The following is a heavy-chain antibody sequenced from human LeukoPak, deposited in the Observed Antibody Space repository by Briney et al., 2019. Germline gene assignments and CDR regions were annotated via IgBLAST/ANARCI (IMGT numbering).Heavy chain of an antibody. CDR1: GFTFSSYA. CDR3: ARRGSGSYSHFDY. V-gene: IGHV3-23*01. CDR2: VTGIGGTT. J-gene: IGHJ4*02. D-gene: IGHD3-10*01. Sequence: GGSLRLSCAASGFTFSSYAMRWVRQAPGKGLEWVSAVTGIGGTTYYADSVKGRFTISRDNSKNTLYLQMNSLRAEDTAVYYCARRGSGSYSHFDYWGQGTLVTVSS.